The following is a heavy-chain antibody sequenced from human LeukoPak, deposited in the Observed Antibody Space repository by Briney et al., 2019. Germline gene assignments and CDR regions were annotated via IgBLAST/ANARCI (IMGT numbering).Heavy chain of an antibody. Sequence: ASVKVSCKVSGYTLTELSMHWVRQAPGKGLERMGGFDPEDGETIYAQKFQGRVTMTEDTSTDTAYMELSSLRSEDTAVYYCATAFKLELSYYYYGMDVWGQGTTVTVSS. J-gene: IGHJ6*02. CDR2: FDPEDGET. CDR3: ATAFKLELSYYYYGMDV. V-gene: IGHV1-24*01. CDR1: GYTLTELS. D-gene: IGHD1-7*01.